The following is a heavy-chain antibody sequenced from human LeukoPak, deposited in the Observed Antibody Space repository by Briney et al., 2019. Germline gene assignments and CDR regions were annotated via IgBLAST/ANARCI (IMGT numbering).Heavy chain of an antibody. CDR1: GGTFSSYA. Sequence: AASVKVSCKASGGTFSSYAISWVRQAPGQGLEWMGRIIPIFGTANYAQKFQGRATITTDESTSTAYMELSSLRSEDTAVYYCARDCSGGSCYFSLDYWGQGTLVTVSS. CDR2: IIPIFGTA. D-gene: IGHD2-15*01. V-gene: IGHV1-69*05. CDR3: ARDCSGGSCYFSLDY. J-gene: IGHJ4*02.